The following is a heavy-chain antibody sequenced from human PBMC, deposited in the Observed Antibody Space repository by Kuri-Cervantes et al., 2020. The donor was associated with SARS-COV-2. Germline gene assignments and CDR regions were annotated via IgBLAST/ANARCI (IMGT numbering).Heavy chain of an antibody. J-gene: IGHJ2*01. D-gene: IGHD2-2*01. CDR2: IYHSGST. CDR3: ARVRYCSSTSCRLGWNFDL. CDR1: GYSISSGYY. V-gene: IGHV4-38-2*02. Sequence: SETLSLTCTVSGYSISSGYYWGWIRQPPGKGLEWIGSIYHSGSTYYNPSLKSRVTISVDTSKNQFSLKLSSVTAADTAVYYCARVRYCSSTSCRLGWNFDLWGRGTLVTVSS.